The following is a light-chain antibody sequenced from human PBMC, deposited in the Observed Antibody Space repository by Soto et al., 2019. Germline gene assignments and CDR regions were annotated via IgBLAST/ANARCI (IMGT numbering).Light chain of an antibody. CDR3: QQYDNWPRT. J-gene: IGKJ5*01. CDR1: QSVSSN. V-gene: IGKV3-15*01. Sequence: EIVMTQSPGTLSVSPGERATLSCRASQSVSSNLAWYQQKPGQTPRVLIYGASTRATGVPARFSGGGSGTEFTLTISSLQSEDFVVYYCQQYDNWPRTFGQGTRLEIK. CDR2: GAS.